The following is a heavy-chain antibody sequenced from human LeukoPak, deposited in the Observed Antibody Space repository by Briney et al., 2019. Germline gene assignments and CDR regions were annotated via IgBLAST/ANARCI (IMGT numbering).Heavy chain of an antibody. CDR3: ARAAPVRGVTFFDY. D-gene: IGHD3-10*01. Sequence: GGSLRLSCVACGFTFSRYVIHWVRQAPGKGLEWVAVISKDGSDEYYADSVKGRFTVSRDTSKNSLYLQMNNLRGEDTAVYYCARAAPVRGVTFFDYWGQGTLITVSS. J-gene: IGHJ4*02. V-gene: IGHV3-30*04. CDR2: ISKDGSDE. CDR1: GFTFSRYV.